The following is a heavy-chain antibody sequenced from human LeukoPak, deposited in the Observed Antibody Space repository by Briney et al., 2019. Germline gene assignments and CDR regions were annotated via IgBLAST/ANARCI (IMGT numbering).Heavy chain of an antibody. CDR3: TRHDYDYVWGSYRNPARFDY. CDR2: IRSKANSYAT. D-gene: IGHD3-16*02. J-gene: IGHJ4*02. Sequence: PGGSLRLSCAASGLTFSGSAMHWVRQATGKGLEWVGRIRSKANSYATAYAASVEGRFTISRDDSKKTANLQMNSMTTEETAVYYCTRHDYDYVWGSYRNPARFDYWGQGTLVTVSS. CDR1: GLTFSGSA. V-gene: IGHV3-73*01.